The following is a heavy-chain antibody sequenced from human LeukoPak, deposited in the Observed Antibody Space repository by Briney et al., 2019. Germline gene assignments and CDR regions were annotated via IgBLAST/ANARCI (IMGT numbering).Heavy chain of an antibody. CDR1: GFTFSIFG. CDR3: AKKRAGGTSAPLDY. CDR2: ISYDGSSI. D-gene: IGHD4-23*01. Sequence: GRSLRLSCAASGFTFSIFGMHWVRQAPGKGLEWVAVISYDGSSIYYGDSVKGRFTISRDNSKNTLYLQMNSLRVEDTAVCYCAKKRAGGTSAPLDYWGQGTLVTVSS. V-gene: IGHV3-30*18. J-gene: IGHJ4*02.